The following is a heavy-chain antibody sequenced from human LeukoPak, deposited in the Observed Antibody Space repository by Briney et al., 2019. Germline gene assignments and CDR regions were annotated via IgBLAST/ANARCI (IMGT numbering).Heavy chain of an antibody. D-gene: IGHD2-8*01. J-gene: IGHJ4*02. CDR1: GFTFSTYA. CDR3: AKDRSDNNTWYAGSH. V-gene: IGHV3-23*01. CDR2: ISGSGDGT. Sequence: GGSLRLSCAASGFTFSTYAMSWVCQAPGKGLGCVSGISGSGDGTYSADSVKGRFTISRDTSKSTLYLQMNSLGAEDTAVYYCAKDRSDNNTWYAGSHWGQGTLVTVSS.